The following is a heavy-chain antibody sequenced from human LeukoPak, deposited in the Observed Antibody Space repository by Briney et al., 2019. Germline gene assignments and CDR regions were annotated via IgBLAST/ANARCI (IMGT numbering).Heavy chain of an antibody. CDR1: GFTFSSYS. CDR3: AKASAVADPFDY. J-gene: IGHJ4*02. CDR2: ISSSSSYI. Sequence: GGSLRLSCAASGFTFSSYSMNWVRQAPGKGLEWVSSISSSSSYIYYADSVKGRFTISRDNSKNTLYLQMNSLRAEDTAVYYCAKASAVADPFDYWGQGTLVTVSS. D-gene: IGHD6-19*01. V-gene: IGHV3-21*01.